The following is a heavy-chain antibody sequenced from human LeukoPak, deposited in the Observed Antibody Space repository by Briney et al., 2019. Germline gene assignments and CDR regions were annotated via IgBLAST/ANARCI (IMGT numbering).Heavy chain of an antibody. CDR1: GGSFSGYY. V-gene: IGHV4-34*01. CDR2: INHSGST. J-gene: IGHJ4*02. D-gene: IGHD3-22*01. CDR3: ARGLAPTSGYYEGGYYYFDS. Sequence: SETLSLTCAVNGGSFSGYYWSWIRQPPGKSLDWIGQINHSGSTNNNPSLKSRVTISVATSKNQFFLELTSVTAADTAVYYCARGLAPTSGYYEGGYYYFDSWGQGILVTVSS.